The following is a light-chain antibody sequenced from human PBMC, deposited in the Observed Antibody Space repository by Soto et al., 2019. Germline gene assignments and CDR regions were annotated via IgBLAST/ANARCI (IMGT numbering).Light chain of an antibody. Sequence: EVVLTQSPATLSLSPGERATLSCGASRRVSGNYLAWYQQKPGLAPRLLIYDASSRATGIPDRFSGSGSGTDFTLTISRLEPDDFAVYYCQQYSTTLWTFGQGTKVEIK. CDR3: QQYSTTLWT. V-gene: IGKV3D-20*01. CDR1: RRVSGNY. J-gene: IGKJ1*01. CDR2: DAS.